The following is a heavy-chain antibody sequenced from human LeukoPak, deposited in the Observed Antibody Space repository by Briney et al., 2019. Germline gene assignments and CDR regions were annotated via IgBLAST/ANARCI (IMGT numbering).Heavy chain of an antibody. J-gene: IGHJ4*02. V-gene: IGHV3-21*01. CDR1: GFTFSSYS. CDR3: ARDLQSIVVVPAAIEY. CDR2: ISSSSSYI. Sequence: GGSLRLSCAASGFTFSSYSMNWVRQAPGKGLEWVSSISSSSSYIYYADSVKGRVTISRDNAKNSLYPQMNSLRAEDTAVYYCARDLQSIVVVPAAIEYWGQGTLVTVSS. D-gene: IGHD2-2*01.